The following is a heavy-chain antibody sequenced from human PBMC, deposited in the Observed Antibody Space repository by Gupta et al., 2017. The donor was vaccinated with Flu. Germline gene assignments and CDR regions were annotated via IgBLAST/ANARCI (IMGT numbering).Heavy chain of an antibody. D-gene: IGHD1-1*01. CDR1: GFTFNMYG. V-gene: IGHV3-23*01. Sequence: EVQLMESGGGLVQPGGSLRLSCAASGFTFNMYGMSWVRQAPRKRLESVSFISGPGGSTYYVDSVKGRFTISRDNSNNILYLQMNSLRAEDTAVYYCAKVSSRSGTIMRGGHMDHWGQGTLVSVSS. CDR2: ISGPGGST. J-gene: IGHJ4*02. CDR3: AKVSSRSGTIMRGGHMDH.